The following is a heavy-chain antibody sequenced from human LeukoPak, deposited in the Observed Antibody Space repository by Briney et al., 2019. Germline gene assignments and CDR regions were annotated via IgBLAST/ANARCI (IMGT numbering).Heavy chain of an antibody. V-gene: IGHV4-59*08. J-gene: IGHJ2*01. CDR1: GGSISSYY. CDR2: IYYSGST. D-gene: IGHD3-9*01. Sequence: TASETLSLTCTVSGGSISSYYWSWIRQPPGNGLEWIGYIYYSGSTNYNPSLKSRATISVDTSKTQFSLKLSSVTAADTAVYYCARVYYDILTGYYSALWGRGTLVTVSS. CDR3: ARVYYDILTGYYSAL.